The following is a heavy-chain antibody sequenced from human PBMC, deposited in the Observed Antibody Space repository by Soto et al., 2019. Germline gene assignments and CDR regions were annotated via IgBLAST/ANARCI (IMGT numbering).Heavy chain of an antibody. CDR1: GGSFSGYQ. CDR2: INDSGNI. D-gene: IGHD3-10*01. J-gene: IGHJ6*03. CDR3: ARGLILWFGELSRRGGYYSYMDV. V-gene: IGHV4-34*01. Sequence: QVQLQQWGAGLLKPSETLSLTCAVYGGSFSGYQWTWIRQTPGKGLEWIGEINDSGNINYNPSLRSGVTILADTAKKHISLKPSSVTAADTAVYYCARGLILWFGELSRRGGYYSYMDVWGKGTTVTVSS.